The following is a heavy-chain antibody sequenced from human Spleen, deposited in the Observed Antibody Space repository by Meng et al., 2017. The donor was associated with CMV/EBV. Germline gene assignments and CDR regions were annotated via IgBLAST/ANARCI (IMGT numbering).Heavy chain of an antibody. D-gene: IGHD2-15*01. CDR3: AKGVREYCSGSTCYPFDY. J-gene: IGHJ4*02. CDR2: ISGGGGSA. V-gene: IGHV3-23*01. CDR1: GFTFSNSA. Sequence: GGSLRLSCAASGFTFSNSAMSWVRQAPGKGLEWVSVISGGGGSAYYVDSVKGRFTISRDNSRNTLYLQMNSLRAEDTAIYYCAKGVREYCSGSTCYPFDYWGQGTLVTVSS.